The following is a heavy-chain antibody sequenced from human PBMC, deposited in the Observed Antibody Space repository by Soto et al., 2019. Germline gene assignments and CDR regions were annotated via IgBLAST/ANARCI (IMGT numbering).Heavy chain of an antibody. CDR3: ARGAKLLWFWEAIGDY. CDR1: GFTFSSYG. Sequence: QVQLVESGGGVVQPGRSLRLSCAASGFTFSSYGMHWVRQAPGKGLEWVAVIWYDGSNKYYADSVKGRFTISRDNSKNTLYLQMNSLRAEDTAVYYCARGAKLLWFWEAIGDYWGQGTLVTVSS. CDR2: IWYDGSNK. J-gene: IGHJ4*02. D-gene: IGHD3-10*01. V-gene: IGHV3-33*01.